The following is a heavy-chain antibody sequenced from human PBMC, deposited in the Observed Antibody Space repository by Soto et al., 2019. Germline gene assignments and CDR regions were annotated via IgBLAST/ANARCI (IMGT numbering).Heavy chain of an antibody. D-gene: IGHD2-21*01. V-gene: IGHV1-3*01. Sequence: ASVKVSCKASGYTFTSYAMHWVRQAPGQRLEWMGWINAGNGNTKYSQKFQGRVTITRDTSASTAYMELSSLRSEDTAVYYCAKDKGEEQYAYDCSYGIDFWGQGTTVTVSS. CDR1: GYTFTSYA. J-gene: IGHJ6*02. CDR3: AKDKGEEQYAYDCSYGIDF. CDR2: INAGNGNT.